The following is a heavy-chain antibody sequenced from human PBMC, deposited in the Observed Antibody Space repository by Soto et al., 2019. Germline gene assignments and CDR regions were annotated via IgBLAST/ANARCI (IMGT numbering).Heavy chain of an antibody. CDR2: ISAHNGNT. V-gene: IGHV1-18*01. J-gene: IGHJ4*01. Sequence: ASGKVSCKGSGYDFTTYGITWVRQAPGQGLEWMAWISAHNGNTDYAQKLQGRVTVTRDTSTSTAYMELRSLRYDDTAGDYCARGRYGDYWG. CDR1: GYDFTTYG. D-gene: IGHD1-1*01. CDR3: ARGRYGDY.